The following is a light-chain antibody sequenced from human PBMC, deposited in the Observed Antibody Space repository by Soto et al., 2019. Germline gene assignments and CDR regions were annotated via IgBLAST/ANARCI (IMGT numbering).Light chain of an antibody. CDR3: CSYAGSSTFYV. Sequence: QSALTQPASVSGSPGQSITISCTGTSSDAGSYNLVSWYQQHPGKAPKLMIYEVTKRPSGVSSRFSGSNSGNTASLTISGLQAEDEADYYCCSYAGSSTFYVFGTGTKLTVL. CDR1: SSDAGSYNL. CDR2: EVT. J-gene: IGLJ1*01. V-gene: IGLV2-23*02.